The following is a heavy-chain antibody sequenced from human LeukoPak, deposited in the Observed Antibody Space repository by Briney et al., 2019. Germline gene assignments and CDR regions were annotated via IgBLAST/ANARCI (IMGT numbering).Heavy chain of an antibody. J-gene: IGHJ6*03. V-gene: IGHV1-69*05. D-gene: IGHD3-10*01. CDR1: GGTFSSYA. Sequence: GPSVKVSCKASGGTFSSYAISWVRQAPGQGLEWMGRIIPIFGTANYAQKFQGRVTITTDESTSTAYMELSSLRSEDTAVYYCASPGSMVRGVIPYYYYMDVWGKGTTVTVSS. CDR3: ASPGSMVRGVIPYYYYMDV. CDR2: IIPIFGTA.